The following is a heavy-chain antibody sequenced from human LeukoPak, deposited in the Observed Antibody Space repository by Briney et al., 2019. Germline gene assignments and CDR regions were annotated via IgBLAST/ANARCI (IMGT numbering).Heavy chain of an antibody. CDR3: ARDRYSGSYYVLVVY. V-gene: IGHV3-33*01. CDR1: GFTFSSYG. D-gene: IGHD1-26*01. Sequence: GRSLRLSCAASGFTFSSYGMHWVRQAPGKGLEWVAVIWYDGSNKYYADSVKGRFTISRDNSKNTLYLQMNSLRAEDTAVYYCARDRYSGSYYVLVVYWGQETLVTVSS. CDR2: IWYDGSNK. J-gene: IGHJ4*02.